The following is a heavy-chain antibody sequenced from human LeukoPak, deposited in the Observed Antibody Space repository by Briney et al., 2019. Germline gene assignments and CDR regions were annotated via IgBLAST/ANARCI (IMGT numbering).Heavy chain of an antibody. V-gene: IGHV4-39*01. J-gene: IGHJ3*02. CDR2: IYYSGST. Sequence: PSETLSLTCTVSGGSISSTNHYWGWISQPPGKGLEWIGSIYYSGSTYYNPSLKSRVTISVDTSKNQFSLKLSSVTAADTAVYYCTRLPTAIDAFDIWGQGTMVTVSS. CDR3: TRLPTAIDAFDI. D-gene: IGHD2-2*01. CDR1: GGSISSTNHY.